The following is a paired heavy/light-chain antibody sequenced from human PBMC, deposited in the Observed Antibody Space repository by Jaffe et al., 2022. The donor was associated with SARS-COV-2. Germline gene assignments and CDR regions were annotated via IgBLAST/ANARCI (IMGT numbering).Light chain of an antibody. CDR2: GQN. J-gene: IGLJ3*02. CDR1: SLRRFA. CDR3: HTRDSSGHHQV. Sequence: SSELTQDPAVSVALGQTVRITCQGDSLRRFAATWYQQQPGQAPVLVIYGQNNRPSGIPDRFSGSRSGNTASLTITGAQAEDEGDYYCHTRDSSGHHQVFGGGTKLTVL. V-gene: IGLV3-19*01.
Heavy chain of an antibody. D-gene: IGHD3-3*01. Sequence: EVQLLQSGGGLVQPGGSLRLSCAASGFNFNNYAMSWVRQVPGEGLEWVSSITSSGDTTYYADSVKGRFTISRDNSKNTLFLQMNSLRAADTAVYYCAKENTIFGVVEILFYFDYWGQGTLVTVSS. CDR1: GFNFNNYA. V-gene: IGHV3-23*01. J-gene: IGHJ4*02. CDR2: ITSSGDTT. CDR3: AKENTIFGVVEILFYFDY.